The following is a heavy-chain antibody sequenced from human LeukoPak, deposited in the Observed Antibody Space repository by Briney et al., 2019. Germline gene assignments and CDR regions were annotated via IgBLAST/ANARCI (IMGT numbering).Heavy chain of an antibody. CDR1: SGSISSGGYS. J-gene: IGHJ5*02. CDR3: ARVPYYYGSGSQVNWFDP. V-gene: IGHV4-30-2*01. Sequence: PSQTLSLTCAVSSGSISSGGYSWSWIRQPPGKGLEWIGYIYHSGSTYYNPSLKSRVTISVDRSKNQFSLKLSSVTAADTAVYYCARVPYYYGSGSQVNWFDPWGQGTLVTVSS. D-gene: IGHD3-10*01. CDR2: IYHSGST.